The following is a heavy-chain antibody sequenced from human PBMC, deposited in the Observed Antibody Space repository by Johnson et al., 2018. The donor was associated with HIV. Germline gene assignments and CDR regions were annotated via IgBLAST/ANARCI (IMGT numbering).Heavy chain of an antibody. V-gene: IGHV3-38*03. D-gene: IGHD7-27*01. CDR2: ISGGTT. Sequence: VQLVESGGGLVQPGGSLRLSCAASGFTVSSNAMSWVRQAPGKGLEWVTSISGGTTYYADSRTGRFTISRDNSKNTLYLQMNSLRAENTAVYYCARDKANWGPSRDVGAFDIWGQGTMVTVSS. J-gene: IGHJ3*02. CDR1: GFTVSSNA. CDR3: ARDKANWGPSRDVGAFDI.